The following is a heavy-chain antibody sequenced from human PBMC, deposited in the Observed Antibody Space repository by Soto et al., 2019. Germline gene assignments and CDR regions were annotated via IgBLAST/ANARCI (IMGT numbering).Heavy chain of an antibody. D-gene: IGHD4-17*01. CDR1: GFTFSSYE. Sequence: RRLSCAASGFTFSSYEMNWVRQAPGKGLEWVSYISSSGSTIYYADSVKGRFTISRDNAKNSLYLQMNSLRAEDTAVYYCARDDYGDYFLYYFDYWGQGTLVTVSS. V-gene: IGHV3-48*03. CDR3: ARDDYGDYFLYYFDY. J-gene: IGHJ4*02. CDR2: ISSSGSTI.